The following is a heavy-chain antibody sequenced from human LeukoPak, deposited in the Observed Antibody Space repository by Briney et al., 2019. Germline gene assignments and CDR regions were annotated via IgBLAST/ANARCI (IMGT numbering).Heavy chain of an antibody. Sequence: GRSLRLSCAASGFTFDDYAMHWVRQAPGKGLEWVSGISWNSGSTYYADSVKGRFTISRDNSKNTLYLQMNSLRAEDTAVYYCARDRRDYSNYYYYYYMDVWGKGTTVTVSS. CDR2: ISWNSGST. CDR1: GFTFDDYA. J-gene: IGHJ6*03. D-gene: IGHD4-11*01. V-gene: IGHV3-9*01. CDR3: ARDRRDYSNYYYYYYMDV.